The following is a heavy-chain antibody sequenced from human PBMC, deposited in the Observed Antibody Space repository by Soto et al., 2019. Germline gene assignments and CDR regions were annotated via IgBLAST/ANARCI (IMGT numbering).Heavy chain of an antibody. CDR3: ARIQLDTIMALDC. CDR1: GFTFNTYG. CDR2: IWSDGNNK. D-gene: IGHD1-1*01. J-gene: IGHJ4*02. Sequence: QVQLVESGGGVVQPGRSLRLSCAVSGFTFNTYGFHRVRQAPGKGLEWVSVIWSDGNNKYYADSVKGRFTISRDSSKNTLYLQMNSLRVEDTAVYYCARIQLDTIMALDCWGQGTLVTVSS. V-gene: IGHV3-33*01.